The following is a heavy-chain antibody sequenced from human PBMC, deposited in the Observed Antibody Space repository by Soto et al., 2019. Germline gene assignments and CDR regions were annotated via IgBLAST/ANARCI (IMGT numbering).Heavy chain of an antibody. V-gene: IGHV1-69*13. D-gene: IGHD6-6*01. CDR2: IIPIFGTA. CDR3: VGRYSSSPYQHYYYYYGMDV. J-gene: IGHJ6*02. Sequence: ASVKVSCKASGGTFSSYAISWVRQAPGQGLEWMGGIIPIFGTANYAQKFQGRVTITADESTSTAYMELSSLRSEDTAVYYCVGRYSSSPYQHYYYYYGMDVWG. CDR1: GGTFSSYA.